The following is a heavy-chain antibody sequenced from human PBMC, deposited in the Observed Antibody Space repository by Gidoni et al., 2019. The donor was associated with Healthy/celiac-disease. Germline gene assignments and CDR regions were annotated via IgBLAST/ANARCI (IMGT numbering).Heavy chain of an antibody. D-gene: IGHD1-1*01. CDR3: AREVPLQPPLKNDGDPFDY. CDR2: IKQDGSEK. J-gene: IGHJ4*02. Sequence: EVQLVESGVGLVQPGGSLRLSCAASGFTFSSYWMSWVRQAPGKGLEWVANIKQDGSEKYYVDSVKGRFTISRDNAKNSLYLQMNSLRAEDTAVYYCAREVPLQPPLKNDGDPFDYWGQGTLVTVSS. CDR1: GFTFSSYW. V-gene: IGHV3-7*01.